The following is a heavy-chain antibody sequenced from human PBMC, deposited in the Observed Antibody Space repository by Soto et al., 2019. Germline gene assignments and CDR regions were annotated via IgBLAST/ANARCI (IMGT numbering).Heavy chain of an antibody. J-gene: IGHJ1*01. CDR3: AKDGHLWFGPFFQH. V-gene: IGHV3-23*01. CDR1: GFTFSSYA. D-gene: IGHD3-10*01. CDR2: ISGSGGST. Sequence: TGGSLRLSCAASGFTFSSYAMSWVRQAPGKGLEWVSAISGSGGSTYYADSVKGRFTISRDNSKNTLYLQMNSLRAEDTAVYYCAKDGHLWFGPFFQHWGQGTQVTVSS.